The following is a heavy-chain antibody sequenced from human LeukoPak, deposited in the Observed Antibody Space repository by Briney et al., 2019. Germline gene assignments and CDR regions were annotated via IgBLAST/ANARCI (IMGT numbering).Heavy chain of an antibody. J-gene: IGHJ3*02. CDR3: AIIQYYYDSSGYDDAFDI. D-gene: IGHD3-22*01. CDR1: GFTVSSNY. V-gene: IGHV4-39*07. CDR2: IYYSGST. Sequence: PGGSLRLSCAASGFTVSSNYMSWVRQPPGKGLEWIGSIYYSGSTYYNPSLKSRVTISVDTSKNQFSLKLSSVTAADTAVYYCAIIQYYYDSSGYDDAFDIWGQGTMVTVSS.